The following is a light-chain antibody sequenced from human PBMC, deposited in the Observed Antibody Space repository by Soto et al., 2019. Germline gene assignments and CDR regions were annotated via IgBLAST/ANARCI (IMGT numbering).Light chain of an antibody. CDR1: SSNIGSGYD. CDR3: QSYDSSRSGVI. CDR2: GDS. Sequence: QSVLTQPPSVSWAPVQRVTISCIGSSSNIGSGYDVHWYQQFPRTAPKLLISGDSNRPSGVPDRFSGSKSGTSASLAITGLQTEDEADYYCQSYDSSRSGVIFGGGTKLTVL. V-gene: IGLV1-40*01. J-gene: IGLJ2*01.